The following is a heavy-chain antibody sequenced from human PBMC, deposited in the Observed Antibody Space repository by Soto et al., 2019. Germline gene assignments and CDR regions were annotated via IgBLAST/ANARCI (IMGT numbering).Heavy chain of an antibody. D-gene: IGHD2-2*01. V-gene: IGHV4-59*01. Sequence: SETLSLTCTVSGGSISSYYWSWIRQPPGKGLEWIGYIYYSGSTNYNPSLKSRVTISVDTSKNQFYLKLSSVTAADTAVYYCARLPAYYYYYMDVWGKGTTVTVSS. CDR2: IYYSGST. CDR1: GGSISSYY. J-gene: IGHJ6*03. CDR3: ARLPAYYYYYMDV.